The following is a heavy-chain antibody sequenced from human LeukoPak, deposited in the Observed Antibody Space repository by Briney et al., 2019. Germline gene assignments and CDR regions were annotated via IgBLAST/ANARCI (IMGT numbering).Heavy chain of an antibody. D-gene: IGHD1-26*01. CDR1: GGSFSGYY. V-gene: IGHV4-34*01. CDR3: ARVFPGSYYFDY. CDR2: INHSGST. Sequence: SETLSLTCAVYGGSFSGYYWSWIRQPPGKGLEWIGEINHSGSTSYNPSLKSRVTISVDTSKNQFSLKLSSVTAADTAVYYCARVFPGSYYFDYWGQGTLVIVSS. J-gene: IGHJ4*02.